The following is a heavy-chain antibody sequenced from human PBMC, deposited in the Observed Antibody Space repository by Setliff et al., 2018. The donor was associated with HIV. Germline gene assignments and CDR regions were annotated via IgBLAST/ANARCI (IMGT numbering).Heavy chain of an antibody. J-gene: IGHJ4*02. Sequence: SETLSLTCTVSDDSVSTFYWNWIRQPPGKGLEWIGFIHHTGSTVSNPSLKSRVTISVDTSKNQFSLRLSSVTAADTAVYYCAREIKNPRYFDSWGQGTLVTVSS. CDR3: AREIKNPRYFDS. CDR1: DDSVSTFY. D-gene: IGHD3-16*01. V-gene: IGHV4-59*02. CDR2: IHHTGST.